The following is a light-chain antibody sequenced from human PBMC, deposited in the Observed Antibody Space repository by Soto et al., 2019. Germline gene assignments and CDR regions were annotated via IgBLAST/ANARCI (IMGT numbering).Light chain of an antibody. J-gene: IGKJ5*01. CDR2: GAS. CDR3: QQYNNWTPVT. V-gene: IGKV3-15*01. Sequence: EIVMTQSPATLSVSPGERATLSCRASQSVSSNLAWYQQKPGQAPRLLIYGASTRATGIPARFSGSGSGTEFTLTISSLQSEDFAVYYCQQYNNWTPVTFGQGTSLEIK. CDR1: QSVSSN.